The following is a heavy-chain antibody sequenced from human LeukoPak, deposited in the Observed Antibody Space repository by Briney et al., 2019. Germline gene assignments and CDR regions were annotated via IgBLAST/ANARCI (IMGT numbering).Heavy chain of an antibody. CDR3: ARVYGDYGPFDY. J-gene: IGHJ4*02. CDR1: GYTFTSYD. D-gene: IGHD4-17*01. CDR2: MNPNSGNT. Sequence: ASVKVSCKASGYTFTSYDINWVRQATGQGLEWMGWMNPNSGNTGYAQKFQGRVTMTRNTSISTAYMELSSLRSEDTAVYYCARVYGDYGPFDYWGQGTLVTVSS. V-gene: IGHV1-8*01.